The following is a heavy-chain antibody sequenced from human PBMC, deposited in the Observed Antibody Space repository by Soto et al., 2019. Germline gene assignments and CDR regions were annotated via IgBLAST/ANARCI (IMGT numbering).Heavy chain of an antibody. D-gene: IGHD3-22*01. Sequence: SETLSLTCAVSGGSISSSNWWSWVRQPPGKGLEWIGEIYHSGSTNYNPSLKSRVTISVDKSTSTAYMELSSLTSEDTAVYYCAPGDYHDSSGHYYDFWGQGTLVTVPQ. V-gene: IGHV4-4*02. CDR3: APGDYHDSSGHYYDF. CDR2: IYHSGST. J-gene: IGHJ4*02. CDR1: GGSISSSNW.